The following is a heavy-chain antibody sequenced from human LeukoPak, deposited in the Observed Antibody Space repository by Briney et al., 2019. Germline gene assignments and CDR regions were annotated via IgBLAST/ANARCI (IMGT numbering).Heavy chain of an antibody. CDR3: ADSGYSYGYLKPSLIDY. Sequence: GGSLRLSCAASGFTFSSYSMNWVRQAPGKGLEWVSAISGSGGSTYYADSVKGRFTISRDNSKNTLYLQMNSLRAEDTAVYYCADSGYSYGYLKPSLIDYWGQGTLVTVSS. CDR1: GFTFSSYS. CDR2: ISGSGGST. V-gene: IGHV3-23*01. J-gene: IGHJ4*02. D-gene: IGHD5-18*01.